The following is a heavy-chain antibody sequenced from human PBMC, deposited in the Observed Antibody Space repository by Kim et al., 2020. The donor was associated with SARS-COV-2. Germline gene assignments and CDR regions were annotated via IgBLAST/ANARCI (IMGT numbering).Heavy chain of an antibody. J-gene: IGHJ4*02. D-gene: IGHD6-13*01. CDR3: AGRQQPIDY. V-gene: IGHV4-34*01. Sequence: GSTNYNPSLKSRDTISVDTSKNQFSLKLSSVTAADTAVYYCAGRQQPIDYWGQGTLVTVSS. CDR2: GST.